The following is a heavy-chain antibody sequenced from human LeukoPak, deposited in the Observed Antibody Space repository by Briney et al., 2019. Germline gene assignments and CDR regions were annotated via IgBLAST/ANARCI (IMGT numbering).Heavy chain of an antibody. Sequence: SETLSLTCTVSGYSISSGYYWGWIRQPPGKGLEWIGSIYHSGSTYYNPSLKSRVTISVDTSKNQFSLKLSSVTAADTAVYYCARAPRYCSGGSCYSGLYYYYYMDVWGKGTTVTVSS. CDR3: ARAPRYCSGGSCYSGLYYYYYMDV. CDR2: IYHSGST. CDR1: GYSISSGYY. D-gene: IGHD2-15*01. V-gene: IGHV4-38-2*02. J-gene: IGHJ6*03.